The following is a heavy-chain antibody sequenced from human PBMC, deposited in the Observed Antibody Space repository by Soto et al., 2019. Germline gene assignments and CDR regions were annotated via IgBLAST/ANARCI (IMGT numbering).Heavy chain of an antibody. J-gene: IGHJ4*02. V-gene: IGHV3-30-3*01. CDR1: GFTFSSYA. CDR2: ISYDGSNK. Sequence: QVQLVESGGGVVQPGRSLRLSCAASGFTFSSYAMHWVRQAPGKGLEWVAVISYDGSNKYYADSVKGRFTISRDNSKNTLYLQMNSLRAEDTAVYYCARVDEGYFDYWGQGTLVTVSS. CDR3: ARVDEGYFDY.